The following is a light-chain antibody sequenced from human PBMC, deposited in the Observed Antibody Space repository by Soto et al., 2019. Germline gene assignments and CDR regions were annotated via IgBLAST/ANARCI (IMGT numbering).Light chain of an antibody. CDR3: CSYAGRSTWDVV. CDR2: EVT. CDR1: RSDVGSYNS. J-gene: IGLJ2*01. Sequence: QSALTQPASVSGSPGESITISCTGTRSDVGSYNSIAWYQQHPGKAPRVMIFEVTKRPSGISNRFSGSKSGSTASLTISGLQTEDEADYYCCSYAGRSTWDVVFGGGTKLTVL. V-gene: IGLV2-23*02.